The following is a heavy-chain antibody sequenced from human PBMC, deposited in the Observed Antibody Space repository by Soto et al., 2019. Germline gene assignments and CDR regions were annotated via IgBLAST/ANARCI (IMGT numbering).Heavy chain of an antibody. D-gene: IGHD3-16*01. J-gene: IGHJ5*02. Sequence: GGTLTLSSAASGFPFPSYSMNWVDQTAGKVLEEVSYSSSSSSTIFYADSVKGLFTISRDNAKNSLYLQMNSLRAEDTAVYYCARDLLDYVSVRFDPWGQGT. CDR1: GFPFPSYS. V-gene: IGHV3-48*04. CDR3: ARDLLDYVSVRFDP. CDR2: SSSSSSTI.